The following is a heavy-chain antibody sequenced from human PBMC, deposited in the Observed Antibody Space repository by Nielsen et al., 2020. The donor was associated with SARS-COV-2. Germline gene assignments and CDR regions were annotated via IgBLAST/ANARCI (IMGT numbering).Heavy chain of an antibody. CDR3: ARDSSGWYALTTYYYYGMDV. D-gene: IGHD6-19*01. CDR2: ISGSGGST. V-gene: IGHV3-23*01. Sequence: WIRQPPGKGLEWVSAISGSGGSTYYADSVKGRLTISRDNSKNTLYLQMNSLRAEDTAVYYCARDSSGWYALTTYYYYGMDVWGQGTTVTVSS. J-gene: IGHJ6*02.